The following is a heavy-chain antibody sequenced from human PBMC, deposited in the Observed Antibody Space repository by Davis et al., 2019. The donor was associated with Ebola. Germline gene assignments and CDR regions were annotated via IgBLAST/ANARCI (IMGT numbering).Heavy chain of an antibody. Sequence: GESLKISCAASGFTFSTYAMNWVRQAPGKGLEWVSAISGSGGTTYYADSVKGRFTISRDNAKNSLYLQMNSLRAEDTAVYYCARDLYLGSWNYYGMDVWGQGTTVTVSS. CDR3: ARDLYLGSWNYYGMDV. CDR1: GFTFSTYA. J-gene: IGHJ6*02. V-gene: IGHV3-23*01. D-gene: IGHD2-2*02. CDR2: ISGSGGTT.